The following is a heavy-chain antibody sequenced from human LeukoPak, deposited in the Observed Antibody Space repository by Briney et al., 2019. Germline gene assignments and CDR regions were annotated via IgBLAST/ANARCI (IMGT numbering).Heavy chain of an antibody. Sequence: GGSLRLSCAASGFTFSSYAMSWVRQAPGEGLEWVSAISGSGGSTYYADSVKGRFTISRDNSKNTLYLQMNSLRAEDTAVYYCAKDVTQLWSGGDWFDPWGQGTLVTVSS. CDR3: AKDVTQLWSGGDWFDP. CDR2: ISGSGGST. CDR1: GFTFSSYA. V-gene: IGHV3-23*01. D-gene: IGHD5-18*01. J-gene: IGHJ5*02.